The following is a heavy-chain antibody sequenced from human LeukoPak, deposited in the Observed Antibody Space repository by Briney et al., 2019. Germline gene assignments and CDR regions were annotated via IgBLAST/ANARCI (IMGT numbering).Heavy chain of an antibody. V-gene: IGHV3-64*04. CDR2: ISSNGGST. J-gene: IGHJ4*02. Sequence: GGSLRLSCSASGFTFSSYAMHWVRQAPGKGLEYVSAISSNGGSTYYADSVKGRFTISRDNSKNTLYLQMSSLRSEDTAMYYCARVQFYYGSGSYRTGFDYWGQGTLVTVSS. D-gene: IGHD3-10*01. CDR3: ARVQFYYGSGSYRTGFDY. CDR1: GFTFSSYA.